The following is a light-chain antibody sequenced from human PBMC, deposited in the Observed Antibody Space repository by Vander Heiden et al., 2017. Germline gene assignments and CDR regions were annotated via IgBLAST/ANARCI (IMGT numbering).Light chain of an antibody. V-gene: IGKV3-20*01. CDR1: QSVSSSY. CDR2: CAF. J-gene: IGKJ2*01. Sequence: IVLTQSPGTLTLSPGERATLSCRASQSVSSSYLPWYQPKPGQAPRLLIYCAFSSATGIPDRFSGTGSGTDFTLTSIRREPEDIAVYYWLHEAKSQTFGQGTSLEMK. CDR3: LHEAKSQT.